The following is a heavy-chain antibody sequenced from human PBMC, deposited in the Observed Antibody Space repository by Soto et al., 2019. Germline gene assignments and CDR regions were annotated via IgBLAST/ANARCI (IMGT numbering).Heavy chain of an antibody. CDR2: ISPGDSNT. V-gene: IGHV5-51*01. D-gene: IGHD6-19*01. CDR3: ARRTYESGWRHYFDF. Sequence: GESLMISGDASGYVLQFLNYWIAFVRQMPGKGLEWMGVISPGDSNTRDSPSFQGQVTFSADNSLNTAYLQWNTLRASDTAIYYCARRTYESGWRHYFDFWGQGTLVTVSS. CDR1: GYVLQFLNYW. J-gene: IGHJ4*02.